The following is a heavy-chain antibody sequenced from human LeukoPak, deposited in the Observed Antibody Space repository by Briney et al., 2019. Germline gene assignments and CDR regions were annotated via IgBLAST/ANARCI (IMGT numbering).Heavy chain of an antibody. CDR3: ARGGALLWFGASFDY. CDR2: ISNDGSNK. J-gene: IGHJ4*02. Sequence: GGSLRLSCAASGFTFNTYTMHWVRQAPDRGLEWVAVISNDGSNKFYVDSVKGRFTTSRDNSKNTLYLQMNSLRAEDTAVYYCARGGALLWFGASFDYWGQGTLVTVSS. D-gene: IGHD3-10*01. V-gene: IGHV3-30-3*01. CDR1: GFTFNTYT.